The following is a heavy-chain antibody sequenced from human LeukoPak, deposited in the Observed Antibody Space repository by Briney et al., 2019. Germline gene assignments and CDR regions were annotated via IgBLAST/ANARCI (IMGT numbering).Heavy chain of an antibody. CDR1: GASLSSGSYY. CDR2: IYPSGST. V-gene: IGHV4-61*10. J-gene: IGHJ6*04. D-gene: IGHD3-10*01. CDR3: AREPHSMKYYYGSGSLAGILDV. Sequence: SETLSLTCTVSGASLSSGSYYWSWIRQPAGKGLEWIGRIYPSGSTDYNPSLKSRVTISIDTSKNQFSLKQSSVTAADTAVYYCAREPHSMKYYYGSGSLAGILDVWGKGTTVTVSS.